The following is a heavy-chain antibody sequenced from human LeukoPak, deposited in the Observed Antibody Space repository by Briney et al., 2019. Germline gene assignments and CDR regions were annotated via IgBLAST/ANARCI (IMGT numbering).Heavy chain of an antibody. CDR2: VHEDGST. CDR1: GFTVSSNY. CDR3: AKAPRPRYCSGGSCYKTAYYYGMDV. J-gene: IGHJ6*02. Sequence: TGGSLRLSCAASGFTVSSNYMSWARQAPGKGPEWVSVVHEDGSTHYADSVKGRFTISRDNSKNTLYLQMNSLRAEDTAVYYCAKAPRPRYCSGGSCYKTAYYYGMDVWGQGTTVTVSS. D-gene: IGHD2-15*01. V-gene: IGHV3-53*01.